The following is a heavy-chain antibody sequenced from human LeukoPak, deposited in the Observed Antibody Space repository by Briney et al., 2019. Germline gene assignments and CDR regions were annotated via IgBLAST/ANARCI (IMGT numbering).Heavy chain of an antibody. J-gene: IGHJ4*02. CDR1: GGSFSGYY. V-gene: IGHV4-34*01. CDR2: INHSGST. Sequence: SETLSLTCAVSGGSFSGYYWSWIRQPPGKGLEWIGEINHSGSTSYNPSLKSRVTISVDTSKNQFSLKLSSVTAADTAVYYCARGRLSSSCLDYWGQGTLVTVSS. CDR3: ARGRLSSSCLDY. D-gene: IGHD6-13*01.